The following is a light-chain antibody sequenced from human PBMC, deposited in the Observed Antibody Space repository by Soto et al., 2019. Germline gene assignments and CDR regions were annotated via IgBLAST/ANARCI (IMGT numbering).Light chain of an antibody. CDR1: QSIKNY. Sequence: DIQMTQSPSSLSAAIGDRVTITCRASQSIKNYLNWYQHKPGAAPKLLIFGASNLESGVPSRFSGSGSGTEFTLSISSLQPEDFATCYCQQGYSTTPITFGQGTRLEIK. J-gene: IGKJ5*01. V-gene: IGKV1-39*01. CDR3: QQGYSTTPIT. CDR2: GAS.